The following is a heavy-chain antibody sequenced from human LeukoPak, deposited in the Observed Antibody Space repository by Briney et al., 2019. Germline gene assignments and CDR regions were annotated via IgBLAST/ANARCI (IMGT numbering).Heavy chain of an antibody. D-gene: IGHD2-2*02. CDR1: GGSISSESYN. CDR3: ASRYFCSSTSCYTFDY. Sequence: SETLSLTCAVSGGSISSESYNWGWIRQPPGKGLEWIGSIYYSGSTYYNPSLKSRVTISVDTSKNQFSLKLNSVTAADTAVYYCASRYFCSSTSCYTFDYWGQGTLVTVSS. J-gene: IGHJ4*02. CDR2: IYYSGST. V-gene: IGHV4-39*01.